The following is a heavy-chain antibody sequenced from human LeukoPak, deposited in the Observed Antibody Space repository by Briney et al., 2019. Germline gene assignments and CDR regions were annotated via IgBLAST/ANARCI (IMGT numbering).Heavy chain of an antibody. Sequence: GGSLRLSCAASGFTFSSYGMHWVRQAPGKGLEWVGRIKSKTDGGTTHYAAPVQGRFTISRDDSKNTLYLQMNSLKTEDTAVYYCTTEYGSGWFYYFDYWGQGTLVTVSS. CDR3: TTEYGSGWFYYFDY. CDR2: IKSKTDGGTT. CDR1: GFTFSSYG. V-gene: IGHV3-15*01. D-gene: IGHD6-19*01. J-gene: IGHJ4*02.